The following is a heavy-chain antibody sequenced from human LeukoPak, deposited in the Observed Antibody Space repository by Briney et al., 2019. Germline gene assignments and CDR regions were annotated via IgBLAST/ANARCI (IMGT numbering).Heavy chain of an antibody. CDR1: GFTLSGYW. Sequence: PGGSLRLSCAASGFTLSGYWMSWVRQAPGKGLEWVANIKEDGSETYYVDSVKGRFTISRDNAKNSLYLHMNSLTAGDTAMYYCARDWVAGVPFDAFDIWGQGTMVSVSS. CDR3: ARDWVAGVPFDAFDI. V-gene: IGHV3-7*01. CDR2: IKEDGSET. D-gene: IGHD3-10*01. J-gene: IGHJ3*02.